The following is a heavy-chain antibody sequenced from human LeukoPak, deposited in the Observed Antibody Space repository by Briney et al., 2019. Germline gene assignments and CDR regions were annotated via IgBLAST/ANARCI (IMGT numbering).Heavy chain of an antibody. CDR3: LRDIAARGGYYGMDV. D-gene: IGHD6-6*01. Sequence: GASVKVSCKASGYTFTGYYMHWVRQAPGQGLEWMGWINPNSGGTNYAQKFQGRVTMTRDTSISTAYMELSRLGSDDTAVYYCLRDIAARGGYYGMDVWGQGTTVTVSS. CDR2: INPNSGGT. J-gene: IGHJ6*02. V-gene: IGHV1-2*02. CDR1: GYTFTGYY.